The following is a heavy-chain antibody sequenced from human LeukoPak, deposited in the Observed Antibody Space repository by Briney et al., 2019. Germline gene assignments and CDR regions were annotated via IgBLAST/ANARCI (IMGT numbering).Heavy chain of an antibody. V-gene: IGHV1-2*02. D-gene: IGHD1-26*01. J-gene: IGHJ4*02. Sequence: GASVKVSCKASGYMFTDFYIHWVRRAPGQGLEWMGWMNPNNGDTNYAQKFQGRVTMTRDTSISTAHMELSSLKSDDTAMYYCATPLKGVGGRDYWGQGTLVTVSS. CDR2: MNPNNGDT. CDR3: ATPLKGVGGRDY. CDR1: GYMFTDFY.